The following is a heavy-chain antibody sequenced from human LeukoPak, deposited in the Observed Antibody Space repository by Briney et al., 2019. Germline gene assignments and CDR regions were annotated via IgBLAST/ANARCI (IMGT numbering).Heavy chain of an antibody. Sequence: KPSETLSLTCTVSGGSISSSSYYWGWIRQPPGKGLEWIGSIYYSGSTYYNPSLKSRVTISVDTSKNQFSLKLSSVTAADTAVYHCARDKYSSIDYWGQGTLVTVSS. D-gene: IGHD6-19*01. CDR1: GGSISSSSYY. CDR2: IYYSGST. J-gene: IGHJ4*02. V-gene: IGHV4-39*01. CDR3: ARDKYSSIDY.